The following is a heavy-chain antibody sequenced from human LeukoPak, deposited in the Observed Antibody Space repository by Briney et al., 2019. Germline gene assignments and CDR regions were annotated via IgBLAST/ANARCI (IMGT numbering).Heavy chain of an antibody. CDR3: AKFSSEQLVLDY. CDR2: ISGSGGST. J-gene: IGHJ4*02. V-gene: IGHV3-23*01. CDR1: GLTFSSYA. D-gene: IGHD6-6*01. Sequence: GGSLRLSCAASGLTFSSYAMSWVRQAPGKGLEWVSAISGSGGSTYYADSVKGRFTISRDNSKNTLYLQMNSLRAEDTAVYYCAKFSSEQLVLDYWGQGTLVTVSS.